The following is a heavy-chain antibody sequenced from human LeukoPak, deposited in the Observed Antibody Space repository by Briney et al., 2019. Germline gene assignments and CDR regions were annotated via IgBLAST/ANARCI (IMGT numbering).Heavy chain of an antibody. V-gene: IGHV1-69*13. CDR2: IIPISCTT. CDR3: SRKLRLGGDWFDP. Sequence: SVKVSCQTSRGTFTSYAITWLRQAPGQGLEWMGKIIPISCTTNYAKKSQGRVTFTAEESTRTAYMEFSSLRSEDTALYYFSRKLRLGGDWFDPWGQGTLVTVSP. D-gene: IGHD1-26*01. J-gene: IGHJ5*02. CDR1: RGTFTSYA.